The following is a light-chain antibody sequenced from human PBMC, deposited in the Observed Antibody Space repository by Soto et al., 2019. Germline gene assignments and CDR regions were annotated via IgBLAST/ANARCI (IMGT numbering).Light chain of an antibody. V-gene: IGKV3-11*01. Sequence: EIVLTQSPATLSLSPGERATLSCRASQSVSSYLAWYQQKPGQAPRLLIYDASNRATGIPARFSGSGSGTDFTLTISSLEPEDFAVYYCQQSSHWPPMYTFGQGTKLDLK. CDR2: DAS. CDR3: QQSSHWPPMYT. CDR1: QSVSSY. J-gene: IGKJ2*01.